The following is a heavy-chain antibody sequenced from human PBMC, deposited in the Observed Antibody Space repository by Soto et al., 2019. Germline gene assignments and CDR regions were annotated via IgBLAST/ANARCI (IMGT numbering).Heavy chain of an antibody. V-gene: IGHV4-39*01. D-gene: IGHD3-10*01. CDR3: ARLLGDITMVRGQYYFDY. CDR2: IYYSGST. J-gene: IGHJ4*02. CDR1: GGSISSSSYY. Sequence: QLQLQESGPGLVKPSETLSLTCTVSGGSISSSSYYWGWIRQPPGKGLEWIGRIYYSGSTYYNPFLKSRVTISVDTSKNQFSLKLSSVTAADTAVYYCARLLGDITMVRGQYYFDYWGQGTLVTVSS.